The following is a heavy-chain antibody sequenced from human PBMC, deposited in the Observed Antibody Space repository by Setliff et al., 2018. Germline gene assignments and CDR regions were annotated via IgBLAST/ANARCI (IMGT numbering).Heavy chain of an antibody. D-gene: IGHD3-3*01. Sequence: GGSLRLSCSVSGITFKNGWMTWVRQAPGKGPEWVGRIKSSREGATSDYGAPAKGRFTISIDDSKNMIYLQMNNLKSDDTGFYYCTTGPRDSRNYMTWLDSWGPGTLVTVSS. J-gene: IGHJ5*01. CDR1: GITFKNGW. CDR3: TTGPRDSRNYMTWLDS. V-gene: IGHV3-15*01. CDR2: IKSSREGATS.